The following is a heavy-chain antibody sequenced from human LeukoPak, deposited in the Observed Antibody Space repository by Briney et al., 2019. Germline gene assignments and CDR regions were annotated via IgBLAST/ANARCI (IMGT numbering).Heavy chain of an antibody. V-gene: IGHV1-18*04. J-gene: IGHJ3*02. CDR2: ISAYNGNT. CDR1: GYTFTSYY. CDR3: ARTTHRGADAFDI. Sequence: ASVKVSCKASGYTFTSYYMHWVRQAPGQGLEWMGWISAYNGNTNYAQKFQGRVTMTTDTSPSTAYMELRSLRSDDTAVYYCARTTHRGADAFDIWGQGTLVTVSS. D-gene: IGHD3-10*01.